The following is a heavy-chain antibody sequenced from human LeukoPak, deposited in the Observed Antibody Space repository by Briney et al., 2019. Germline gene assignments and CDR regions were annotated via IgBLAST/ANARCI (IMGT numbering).Heavy chain of an antibody. CDR1: GYTFTSYG. V-gene: IGHV1-18*01. CDR2: ISAYNGNA. J-gene: IGHJ4*02. CDR3: ARAVPFAIFGVVITPIDGDFDY. D-gene: IGHD3-3*01. Sequence: GASVKVSCKASGYTFTSYGISWVRQAPGQGLEWMGWISAYNGNANYAQKLQGRVTMTTDTSTSTAYMELRSLRSDDTAVYYCARAVPFAIFGVVITPIDGDFDYWGQGTLVTDSS.